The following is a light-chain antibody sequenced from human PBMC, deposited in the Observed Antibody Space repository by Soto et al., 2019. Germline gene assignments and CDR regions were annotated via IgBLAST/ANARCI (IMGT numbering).Light chain of an antibody. CDR1: QSLLHSNGYNY. V-gene: IGKV2-28*01. J-gene: IGKJ2*01. Sequence: DIVMTQSPLSLPVTPGEPASISCRSSQSLLHSNGYNYLDWYLQKPGQSPQLLIYLGSNRASGVPDRFSGSGSGTDFTLKISRVEAEDVGVYYCMKALQTPVTFCQGTKLEIK. CDR3: MKALQTPVT. CDR2: LGS.